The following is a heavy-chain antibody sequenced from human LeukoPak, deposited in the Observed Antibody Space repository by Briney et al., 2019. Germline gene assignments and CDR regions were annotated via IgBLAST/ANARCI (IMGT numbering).Heavy chain of an antibody. CDR2: ISSSSSYI. CDR1: GFTFSSYS. V-gene: IGHV3-21*01. CDR3: ARERGYSSGWYRVGYYYYGMDV. D-gene: IGHD6-19*01. J-gene: IGHJ6*02. Sequence: GGSLRLSCAASGFTFSSYSMNWVRQAPGKGLEWVSSISSSSSYIYYADSVKGRFTISRDNAKNSLYLQMNSLRAEDTAVYYCARERGYSSGWYRVGYYYYGMDVWGQGTTVTVSS.